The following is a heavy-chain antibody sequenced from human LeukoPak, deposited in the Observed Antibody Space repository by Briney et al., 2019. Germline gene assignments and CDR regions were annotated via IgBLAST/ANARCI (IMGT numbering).Heavy chain of an antibody. CDR1: GFTVSSNY. Sequence: GGSLRLSCAASGFTVSSNYMSWVRQAPGKGPEWVSSISGGGETTYYADSAKGRFTISRDNSQNTLYLQMNSLRAEDTAVYYCARDYADYVGYFFFDYWGQGTLVTVSS. CDR2: ISGGGETT. J-gene: IGHJ4*02. CDR3: ARDYADYVGYFFFDY. V-gene: IGHV3-23*01. D-gene: IGHD4-17*01.